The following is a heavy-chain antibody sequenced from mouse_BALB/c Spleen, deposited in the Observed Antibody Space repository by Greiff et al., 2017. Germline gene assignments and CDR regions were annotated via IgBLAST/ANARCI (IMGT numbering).Heavy chain of an antibody. CDR3: ARGGNYARFAY. Sequence: EVKLMESGPGLVKPSQSLSLTCTVTGYSITSDYAWNWIRQFPGNKLEWMGYISYSGSTSYNPSLKSRISITRDTSKNQFFLQLNSVTTEDTATYYCARGGNYARFAYWGQGTLVTVSA. V-gene: IGHV3-2*02. J-gene: IGHJ3*01. CDR1: GYSITSDYA. D-gene: IGHD2-1*01. CDR2: ISYSGST.